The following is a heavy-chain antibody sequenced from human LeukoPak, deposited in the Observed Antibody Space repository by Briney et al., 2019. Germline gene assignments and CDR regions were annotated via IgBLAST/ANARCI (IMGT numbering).Heavy chain of an antibody. V-gene: IGHV3-23*01. D-gene: IGHD3-22*01. CDR3: ARDIYYYDSSGYYFLGGSDY. CDR2: ISGSGGST. Sequence: GGSLRLSCAASGFTFSSYAMSWVRQAPGKGLEWVSAISGSGGSTYYADSVKGRFTISRDNAKNSLYLQMNSLRAEDTAVYYCARDIYYYDSSGYYFLGGSDYWGQGTLVTVSS. J-gene: IGHJ4*02. CDR1: GFTFSSYA.